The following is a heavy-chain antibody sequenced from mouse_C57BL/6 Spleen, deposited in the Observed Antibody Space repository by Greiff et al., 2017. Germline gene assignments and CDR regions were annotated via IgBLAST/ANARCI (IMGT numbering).Heavy chain of an antibody. CDR2: IDPEDGDT. D-gene: IGHD1-1*01. CDR3: TTRGYYGSSPLAY. V-gene: IGHV14-1*01. CDR1: GFNIKDYY. Sequence: EVQLQQSGAELVRPGASVKLSCTASGFNIKDYYMHWVKQRPEQGLEWIGRIDPEDGDTEYAPKFQGKATMTADTSTNTAYLQLSSLTSEDTAVYYCTTRGYYGSSPLAYWGKGTLVTVSA. J-gene: IGHJ3*01.